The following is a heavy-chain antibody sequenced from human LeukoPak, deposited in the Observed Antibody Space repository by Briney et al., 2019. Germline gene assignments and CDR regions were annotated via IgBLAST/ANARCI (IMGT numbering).Heavy chain of an antibody. CDR3: AKSYDSGGYPLGDY. D-gene: IGHD3-22*01. J-gene: IGHJ4*02. CDR1: GFTGPSFA. CDR2: IAAGATST. Sequence: GGSLTLSCSASGFTGPSFAMAWFRQAPGKGLEWVSGIAAGATSTYYADSVKGRFAISRDNSRKTVHLQMNSLRAEDTAVYYCAKSYDSGGYPLGDYWGQGTLVTVSS. V-gene: IGHV3-23*01.